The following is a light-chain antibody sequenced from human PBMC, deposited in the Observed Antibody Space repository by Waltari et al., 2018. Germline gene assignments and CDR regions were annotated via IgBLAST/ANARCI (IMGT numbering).Light chain of an antibody. CDR1: SNDVGRYDT. V-gene: IGLV2-8*01. CDR3: SSHGGTNNFYV. J-gene: IGLJ1*01. Sequence: QSALTQPPSASGSPGQSVTISCTGTSNDVGRYDTVRWYQQLPGKAPKLIIYEDNKRPSGIPDRFSGSKSGNTASLTVSGLQPEDEADYYCSSHGGTNNFYVFGTGTQVTVL. CDR2: EDN.